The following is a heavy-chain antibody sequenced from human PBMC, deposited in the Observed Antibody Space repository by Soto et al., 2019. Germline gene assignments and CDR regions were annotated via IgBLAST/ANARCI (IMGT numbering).Heavy chain of an antibody. CDR1: GFTFSSYS. CDR2: ISSSSSTI. Sequence: EVQLVESGGGLVQPGGSLRLSCAASGFTFSSYSMNWVRQAPGKGLEWVSYISSSSSTIYYADSVKGRFTISRDNAKNSLYLQMNSLRDEDTAVYYYARDASGTRGYYFDYWGQGTLVTVSS. D-gene: IGHD1-26*01. V-gene: IGHV3-48*02. J-gene: IGHJ4*02. CDR3: ARDASGTRGYYFDY.